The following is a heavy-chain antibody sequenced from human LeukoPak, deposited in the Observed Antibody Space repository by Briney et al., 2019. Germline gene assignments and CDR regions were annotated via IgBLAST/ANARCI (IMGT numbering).Heavy chain of an antibody. V-gene: IGHV1-69*06. Sequence: SVKVSCKASGGTFSSYAISWVRQAPGQGLEWMGRIFPIFATANYAQKFQGRVTITADKSTSTAYMELSSLRSEDTAVYYCAKSTYYYDSSGYYQEPDAFDIWGQGTMVTVSS. CDR1: GGTFSSYA. J-gene: IGHJ3*02. D-gene: IGHD3-22*01. CDR2: IFPIFATA. CDR3: AKSTYYYDSSGYYQEPDAFDI.